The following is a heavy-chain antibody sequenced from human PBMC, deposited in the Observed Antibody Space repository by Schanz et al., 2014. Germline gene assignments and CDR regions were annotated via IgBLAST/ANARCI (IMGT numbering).Heavy chain of an antibody. V-gene: IGHV4-31*02. CDR2: IYYRGST. J-gene: IGHJ3*02. CDR3: ARERDALDI. Sequence: WTWIRQHPGKGLEWIGYIYYRGSTYYNPSLKSRVTILTDMSRNQFSLRLKSVTAADTALYYCARERDALDIWGQGTMVIVSS.